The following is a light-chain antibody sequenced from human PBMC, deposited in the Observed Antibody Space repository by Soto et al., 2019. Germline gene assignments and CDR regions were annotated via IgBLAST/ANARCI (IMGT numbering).Light chain of an antibody. CDR1: HTIATY. CDR3: QQYYYYAHT. CDR2: GAS. Sequence: DIQMTQSPSSLSAYVGDRVTLTCRASHTIATYLNWYQQKAGKVPEVLIYGASTLQVGVPSRFTGIGYGTDFTLSINNVQPEDFATYYWQQYYYYAHTFGQGTKLDVK. V-gene: IGKV1-39*01. J-gene: IGKJ2*01.